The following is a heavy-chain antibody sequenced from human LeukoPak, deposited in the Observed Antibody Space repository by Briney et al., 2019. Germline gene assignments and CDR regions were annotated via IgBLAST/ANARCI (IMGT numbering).Heavy chain of an antibody. J-gene: IGHJ4*02. CDR3: ARRYYDILTGYFGDYYFDY. V-gene: IGHV4-39*07. Sequence: SETLSLTCTVSGGSISSSSYYWGWIRQPPGKGLEWIGSIYYSGSTYYNPSLKSRVTISVDTSKNQFSLKLSSVTAADTAVYYCARRYYDILTGYFGDYYFDYWGQGTLVTVSS. D-gene: IGHD3-9*01. CDR2: IYYSGST. CDR1: GGSISSSSYY.